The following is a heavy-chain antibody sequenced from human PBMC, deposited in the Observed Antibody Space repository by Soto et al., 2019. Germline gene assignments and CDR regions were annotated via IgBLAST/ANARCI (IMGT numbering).Heavy chain of an antibody. V-gene: IGHV4-59*12. D-gene: IGHD3-22*01. J-gene: IGHJ3*02. CDR2: TSYTGNT. CDR3: AREGGSYDSGGYLIRGAFDI. Sequence: SETLSLTCIVSGGSITSYHWSWIRQFPGKGLEWIAYTSYTGNTNYNPSLKSRVTISVDTSKNQFSLKLTSVTAADTAVYYCAREGGSYDSGGYLIRGAFDIWGQGTMVTVSS. CDR1: GGSITSYH.